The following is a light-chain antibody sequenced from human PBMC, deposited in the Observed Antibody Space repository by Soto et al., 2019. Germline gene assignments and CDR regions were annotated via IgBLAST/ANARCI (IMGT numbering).Light chain of an antibody. CDR1: SSDVGGYNY. J-gene: IGLJ1*01. Sequence: QSVLTQPASVSGSPGQSITISCTGTSSDVGGYNYVSWYQQHPGKAPKFMIYDVSNRPSGVSNRFSGSKSGNTASLTISGLQAADEADYYCSSYTTSNTRQIVFGTGTKLTV. V-gene: IGLV2-14*01. CDR2: DVS. CDR3: SSYTTSNTRQIV.